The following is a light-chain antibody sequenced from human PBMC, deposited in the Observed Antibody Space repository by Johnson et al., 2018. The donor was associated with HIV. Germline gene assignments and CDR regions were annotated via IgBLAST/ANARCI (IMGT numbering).Light chain of an antibody. CDR1: SSNIGNNY. CDR2: ETN. CDR3: GTWDSSLILYV. V-gene: IGLV1-51*01. J-gene: IGLJ1*01. Sequence: QSVLTQPPSVSAAPGQKVTISCSGSSSNIGNNYVSWYQQFPGTAPKLLIYETNKRPSGIPDRFSGSKSGTSATLGITGLQTGDEADYYCGTWDSSLILYVFGTGTKVTVL.